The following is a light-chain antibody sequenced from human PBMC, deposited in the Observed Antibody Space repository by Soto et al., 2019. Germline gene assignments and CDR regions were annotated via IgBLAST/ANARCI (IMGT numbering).Light chain of an antibody. Sequence: IVKTQSPATLSLSPGERVTLSCRASETVRTNLAWFQQKPGQTPRLLIFGASTRATGIPTRFTGSGSGTEFTLTIASLKSEDLAVYYCQQYYTGPPYIFGRGTKREIK. CDR1: ETVRTN. CDR2: GAS. V-gene: IGKV3-15*01. J-gene: IGKJ2*01. CDR3: QQYYTGPPYI.